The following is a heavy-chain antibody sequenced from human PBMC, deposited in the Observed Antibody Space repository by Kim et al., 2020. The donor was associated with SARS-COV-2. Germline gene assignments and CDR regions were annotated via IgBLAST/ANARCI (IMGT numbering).Heavy chain of an antibody. CDR1: GGTFSSYA. CDR3: ATSGDYYDSSGYSY. V-gene: IGHV1-69*13. Sequence: SVKVSCKASGGTFSSYAISWVRQAPGQGLEWMGGIIPIFGTANYAQKFQGRVTITADESTSTAYMELSSLRSEDTAVYYCATSGDYYDSSGYSYWGQGTLVTVSS. J-gene: IGHJ4*02. CDR2: IIPIFGTA. D-gene: IGHD3-22*01.